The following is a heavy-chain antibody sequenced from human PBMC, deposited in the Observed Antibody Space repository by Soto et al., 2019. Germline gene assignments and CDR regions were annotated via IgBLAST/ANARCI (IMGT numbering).Heavy chain of an antibody. CDR2: ISPYNGNT. CDR1: GYTFSNFV. Sequence: ASVKVSCKASGYTFSNFVLSWVRQAPGQGLELMGWISPYNGNTNYAQKLQGRLTMTTDTSTSTAYMELRSLRSDDTAVYYCARDRLGVSVTGGGFDSWGQGTLVTVSS. D-gene: IGHD2-8*01. CDR3: ARDRLGVSVTGGGFDS. V-gene: IGHV1-18*01. J-gene: IGHJ4*02.